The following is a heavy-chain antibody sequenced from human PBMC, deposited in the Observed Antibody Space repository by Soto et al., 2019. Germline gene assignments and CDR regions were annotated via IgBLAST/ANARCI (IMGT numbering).Heavy chain of an antibody. Sequence: EVQLVESGGGLVQPGGSLRLSCVASGFTFSRSWMTWVRQAPGKGLEWVTNIIEDGSGKYYVDSVKGRFTISRDNAKNSLYLQMNSLRAEDTAVYHCARATNGAFDIWGQGTMVTVSS. CDR1: GFTFSRSW. D-gene: IGHD2-8*01. CDR3: ARATNGAFDI. V-gene: IGHV3-7*04. CDR2: IIEDGSGK. J-gene: IGHJ3*02.